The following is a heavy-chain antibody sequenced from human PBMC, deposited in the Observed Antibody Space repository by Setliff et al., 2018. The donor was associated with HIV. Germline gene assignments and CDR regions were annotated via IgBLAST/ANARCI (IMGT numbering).Heavy chain of an antibody. CDR1: GVTFRRFA. J-gene: IGHJ4*02. CDR2: INVNSGGT. D-gene: IGHD3-10*01. CDR3: AREGSPIYYFDY. V-gene: IGHV1-2*02. Sequence: ASVKVSCKASGVTFRRFAFSWVRQAPGQGLEWMGWINVNSGGTKYAQKFQGRVTMTRDTSISTAYMEVSSLRSDDTAVYYCAREGSPIYYFDYWSQGTLVTVSS.